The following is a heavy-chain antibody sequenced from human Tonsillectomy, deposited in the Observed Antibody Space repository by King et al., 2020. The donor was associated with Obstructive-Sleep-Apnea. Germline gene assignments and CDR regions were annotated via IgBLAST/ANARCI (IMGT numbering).Heavy chain of an antibody. J-gene: IGHJ6*02. Sequence: VQLQQWGAGLLKPSETLSLTCAVYGGSFSSYYWSWIRQSPGKGLEWIGEINDSGSTNYNPSLKSRVTISVDTSKNQFSLQLTSVTAADTAVFYCAWGGYGYGNIGMDVWGQGTTVTVSS. CDR2: INDSGST. CDR3: AWGGYGYGNIGMDV. CDR1: GGSFSSYY. V-gene: IGHV4-34*01. D-gene: IGHD5-18*01.